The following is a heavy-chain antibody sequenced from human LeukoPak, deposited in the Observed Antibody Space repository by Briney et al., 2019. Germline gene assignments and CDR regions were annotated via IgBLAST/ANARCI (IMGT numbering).Heavy chain of an antibody. V-gene: IGHV3-33*01. J-gene: IGHJ6*02. CDR2: IWYDGSNK. Sequence: PGRSLRVSCAASGFTFSSYGMLWVRQAPGKGLEWVAVIWYDGSNKYYADSVKGRFTISRDNSKNTLYLQMNSLRAEDTAVYYCARDRGIAALYYYYYGMDVWGQGTTVTVSS. D-gene: IGHD6-13*01. CDR3: ARDRGIAALYYYYYGMDV. CDR1: GFTFSSYG.